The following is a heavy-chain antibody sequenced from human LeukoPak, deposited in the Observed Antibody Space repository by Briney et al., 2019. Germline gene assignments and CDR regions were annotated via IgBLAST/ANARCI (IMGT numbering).Heavy chain of an antibody. Sequence: KPSETLSLTCAVSAYSIRGDDYWGWVRQPPGTGLEWIGSIYHSGSTHYNPSLKSRVTISVDTSKNQFSLMLNSVTAADTAVYYCARNRSMTTTPGFDHWGQGTLVTVSS. CDR3: ARNRSMTTTPGFDH. CDR1: AYSIRGDDY. CDR2: IYHSGST. V-gene: IGHV4-38-2*01. D-gene: IGHD4-11*01. J-gene: IGHJ4*02.